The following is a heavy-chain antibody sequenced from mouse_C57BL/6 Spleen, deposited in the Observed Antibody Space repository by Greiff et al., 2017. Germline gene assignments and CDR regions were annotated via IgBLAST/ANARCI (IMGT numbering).Heavy chain of an antibody. J-gene: IGHJ2*01. CDR2: IHPNSGST. D-gene: IGHD1-1*01. Sequence: VQLQQPGAELVKPGASVKLSCKASGYTFTSSWMHWVKQRPGQGLEWIGMIHPNSGSTNYNEKFKNKATLTVDKSSSTAYIQLSILTSEDSAVYYCARFIISTVPYYFDYWGQGTTLTVSS. V-gene: IGHV1-64*01. CDR3: ARFIISTVPYYFDY. CDR1: GYTFTSSW.